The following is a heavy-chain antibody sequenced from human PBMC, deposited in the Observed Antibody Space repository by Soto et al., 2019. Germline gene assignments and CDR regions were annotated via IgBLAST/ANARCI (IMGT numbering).Heavy chain of an antibody. D-gene: IGHD3-10*01. J-gene: IGHJ6*02. CDR1: GGSFSGYY. Sequence: SETLSLTCAVYGGSFSGYYWSWIRQPPGKGLEWIGEINHSGSTNYNPSLKSRATISVDTSKNQFSLKLSSVTAADTAVYYCARGRYYYGSGSYRTRYYGMDVWGQGTTVTVSS. CDR3: ARGRYYYGSGSYRTRYYGMDV. V-gene: IGHV4-34*01. CDR2: INHSGST.